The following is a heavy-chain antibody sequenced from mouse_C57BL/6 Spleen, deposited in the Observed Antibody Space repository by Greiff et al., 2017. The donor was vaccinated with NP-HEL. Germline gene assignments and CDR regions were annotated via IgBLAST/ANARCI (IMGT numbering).Heavy chain of an antibody. CDR2: INPNNGGT. V-gene: IGHV1-22*01. J-gene: IGHJ2*01. D-gene: IGHD2-12*01. CDR1: GYTFTDYN. CDR3: ATYYNYFDY. Sequence: EVQLQQSGPELVKPGASVKMSCKASGYTFTDYNMHWVKQSHGKSLEWIGYINPNNGGTSYNQKFKGKATSTVNKSSSTAYMELRSLTSEDSAVYYCATYYNYFDYWGQGTTLTVSS.